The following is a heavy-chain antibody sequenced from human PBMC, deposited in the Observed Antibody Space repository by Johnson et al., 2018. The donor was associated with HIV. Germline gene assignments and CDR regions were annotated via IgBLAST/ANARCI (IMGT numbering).Heavy chain of an antibody. J-gene: IGHJ3*02. CDR3: TICITSIVVVTTDAFDI. D-gene: IGHD3-22*01. Sequence: VQLVESGGGVVQPGGSLRLSCAASGFTFSDAWLNWVRQTPGKGLEWVGRLKSKTDGGTTDYAAPVKGRFTISRDDSKNTLYLQMNSLKTEDTAVYYCTICITSIVVVTTDAFDIGGQGTMVTVSS. CDR2: LKSKTDGGTT. CDR1: GFTFSDAW. V-gene: IGHV3-15*01.